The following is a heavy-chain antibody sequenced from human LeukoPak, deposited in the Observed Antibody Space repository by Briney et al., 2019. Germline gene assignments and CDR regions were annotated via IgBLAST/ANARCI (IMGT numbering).Heavy chain of an antibody. Sequence: ASVKVSCKASGYSFISYAINWVRQAPGQGLEWVGGITAATTTYAKNRQGRVTLTTETSTKTVYLELRSLRSGDTAVYYCSRARSAVPVRGPFDLWGQGTMVTVSS. CDR3: SRARSAVPVRGPFDL. J-gene: IGHJ3*01. V-gene: IGHV1-18*01. CDR2: ITAATT. CDR1: GYSFISYA.